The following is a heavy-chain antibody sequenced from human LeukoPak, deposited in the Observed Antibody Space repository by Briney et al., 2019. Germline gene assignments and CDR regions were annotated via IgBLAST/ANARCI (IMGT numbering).Heavy chain of an antibody. CDR3: ARDSYGSEREWELWPGGDNFDY. V-gene: IGHV1-18*01. CDR1: GGTFSNYA. J-gene: IGHJ4*02. CDR2: ISAYNGNT. Sequence: GASVKVSCKASGGTFSNYAISWVRQAPGQGLEWMGWISAYNGNTNYAQKLQGRVTMTTDTSTSTAYMELRSLRSDDTAVYYCARDSYGSEREWELWPGGDNFDYWGQGTLVTVSS. D-gene: IGHD1-26*01.